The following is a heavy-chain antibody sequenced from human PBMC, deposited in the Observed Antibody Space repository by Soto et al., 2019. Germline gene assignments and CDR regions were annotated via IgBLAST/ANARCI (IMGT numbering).Heavy chain of an antibody. Sequence: GGSLRLSCAASGFTFSDYAMTWVRQVPGKGLEWISIISGSAASTYSAASVKGRFAISRDNSKSTLYLQMNSLRAEDTAVYYRAKGDGRVNIPRPSIDYWGQGTLVTVSS. D-gene: IGHD1-26*01. J-gene: IGHJ4*02. CDR1: GFTFSDYA. CDR3: AKGDGRVNIPRPSIDY. CDR2: ISGSAAST. V-gene: IGHV3-23*01.